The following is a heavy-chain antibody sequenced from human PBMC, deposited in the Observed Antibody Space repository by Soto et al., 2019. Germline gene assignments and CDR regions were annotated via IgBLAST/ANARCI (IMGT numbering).Heavy chain of an antibody. Sequence: QVQLVESGGGVVQPGRSLRLSCAASGFTFSSYAMHWVRQAPGKGLEWVAVISYDGSNKYYADSVKGRFTISRDNSKNTLYQQMNSLRAEDTAVYYCARDYDYVWGSYRQIDYWGQGTLVTVSS. CDR2: ISYDGSNK. V-gene: IGHV3-30-3*01. D-gene: IGHD3-16*02. J-gene: IGHJ4*02. CDR3: ARDYDYVWGSYRQIDY. CDR1: GFTFSSYA.